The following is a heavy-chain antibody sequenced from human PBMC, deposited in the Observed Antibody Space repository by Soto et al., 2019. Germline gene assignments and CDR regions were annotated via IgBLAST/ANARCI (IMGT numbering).Heavy chain of an antibody. CDR2: ISAYNGNT. CDR3: ARVSGSGYSEIDY. Sequence: GAXVKVSCKASDYTFSSYCISLVRQAPGKRLGWMGWISAYNGNTNYAQKLQGRVTMTTDTSTSTAYMELRSLRSDDTAVYYCARVSGSGYSEIDYWGQGTLVTVSS. CDR1: DYTFSSYC. D-gene: IGHD2-15*01. J-gene: IGHJ4*02. V-gene: IGHV1-18*01.